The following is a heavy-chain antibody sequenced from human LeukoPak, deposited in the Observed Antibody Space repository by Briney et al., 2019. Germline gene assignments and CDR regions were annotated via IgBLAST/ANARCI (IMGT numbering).Heavy chain of an antibody. CDR3: AKDTSSWYGYYGMDV. J-gene: IGHJ6*02. CDR2: IWYDGSNK. CDR1: GFTFSSYG. D-gene: IGHD6-13*01. Sequence: PGGSLRLSCAASGFTFSSYGMHWVRQAPGKGLEWVADIWYDGSNKYYADSVKGRFTISRDNSKNTLYLQMNSLRAEDTAAYYCAKDTSSWYGYYGMDVWGQGTTVTVSS. V-gene: IGHV3-33*06.